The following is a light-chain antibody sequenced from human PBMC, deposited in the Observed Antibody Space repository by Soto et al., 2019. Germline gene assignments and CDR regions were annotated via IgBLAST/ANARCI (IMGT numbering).Light chain of an antibody. Sequence: QAVVTQPPSVSGAPGLRVTISCTGSSSNIGAGYDVHWYHQLPGTAPKLLIYGNTNRPSGVPDRFSGSKSGTSASLAITGLQAEDEADYYCQSYDSSLSGGVFGGGTQLTVL. J-gene: IGLJ3*02. V-gene: IGLV1-40*01. CDR3: QSYDSSLSGGV. CDR2: GNT. CDR1: SSNIGAGYD.